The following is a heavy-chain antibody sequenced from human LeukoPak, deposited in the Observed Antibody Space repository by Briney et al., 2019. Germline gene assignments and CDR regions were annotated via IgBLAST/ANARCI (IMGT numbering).Heavy chain of an antibody. CDR1: GFTFSTYA. CDR3: AKISSSAEPNFDY. D-gene: IGHD1-14*01. CDR2: IWPDGSKK. Sequence: GGSLRLSCAASGFTFSTYAMHWVRQAPGKGLEWVAFIWPDGSKKYYADSVKGRFAIPRENSKNTVYLQMNDLRPEDTALYFCAKISSSAEPNFDYWGQGTLLTVSS. J-gene: IGHJ4*02. V-gene: IGHV3-30*02.